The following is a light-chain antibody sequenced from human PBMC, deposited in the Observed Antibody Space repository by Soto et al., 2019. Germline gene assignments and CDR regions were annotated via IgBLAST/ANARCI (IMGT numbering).Light chain of an antibody. V-gene: IGKV3D-7*01. Sequence: PGERVTLSCRASQSVSSSYLTWYQQKPGQAPRLLIYGASTRATGIPARFSGSGSGTDFTLTISSLQPEDFAVYYCQQDYNLLRGTFGHGTKLEIK. J-gene: IGKJ2*01. CDR2: GAS. CDR1: QSVSSSY. CDR3: QQDYNLLRGT.